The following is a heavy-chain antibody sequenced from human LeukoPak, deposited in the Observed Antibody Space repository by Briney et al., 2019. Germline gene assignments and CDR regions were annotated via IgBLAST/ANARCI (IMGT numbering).Heavy chain of an antibody. CDR3: AKGPRTVRFGDRHKGMFDY. J-gene: IGHJ4*02. D-gene: IGHD3-10*01. V-gene: IGHV3-23*01. CDR1: GFTFGSYG. Sequence: GGTLRLSCAASGFTFGSYGMNWVRQAPGKGLEWVSVISGSGDKSYYTDSVKGRFTVSRDNSKNTLYLQMNSLRAEDTAVYYCAKGPRTVRFGDRHKGMFDYWGQGTLVTVSS. CDR2: ISGSGDKS.